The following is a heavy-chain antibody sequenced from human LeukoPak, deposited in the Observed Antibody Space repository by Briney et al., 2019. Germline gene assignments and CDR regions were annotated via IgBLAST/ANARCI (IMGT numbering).Heavy chain of an antibody. D-gene: IGHD3-10*01. CDR2: KNDDWGTT. CDR1: GYSFRNCA. V-gene: IGHV3-64D*06. J-gene: IGHJ4*02. CDR3: VRGLYGLGWDF. Sequence: GGSLRLSCTASGYSFRNCAMHWVREATGRGLEFVSGKNDDWGTTDYADSVKGRFTISRDNSKDTLYLQMNSLRTDDTALYYCVRGLYGLGWDFWGQGTLVTV.